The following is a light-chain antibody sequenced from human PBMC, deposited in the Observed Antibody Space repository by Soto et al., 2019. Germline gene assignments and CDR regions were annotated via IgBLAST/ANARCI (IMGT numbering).Light chain of an antibody. Sequence: EIAMTQYPATLSVSPGERATLSCSASQSVSSKLAWYQQKPGQAPRLLIYDASTRAAGIPARFSGSGSGTDFTLTISSLQSEDFAVYYCQQYNFWRSITFGQGTRLEI. V-gene: IGKV3-15*01. CDR3: QQYNFWRSIT. CDR1: QSVSSK. CDR2: DAS. J-gene: IGKJ5*01.